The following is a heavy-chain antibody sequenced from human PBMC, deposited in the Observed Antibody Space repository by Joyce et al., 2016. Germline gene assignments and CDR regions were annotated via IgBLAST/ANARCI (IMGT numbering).Heavy chain of an antibody. CDR1: SGSMINQY. J-gene: IGHJ3*01. CDR3: ARGGPSDAFDV. Sequence: QVQMQESGPGLVKPSETLSLTCSVSSGSMINQYWSWIRQPPGKGLEWIGYIYSNGITNSDPSLKSRVAMLVDTSKNQFSLSLSSVTVADTAVYYCARGGPSDAFDVWGQGTMIAVSS. V-gene: IGHV4-59*11. CDR2: IYSNGIT.